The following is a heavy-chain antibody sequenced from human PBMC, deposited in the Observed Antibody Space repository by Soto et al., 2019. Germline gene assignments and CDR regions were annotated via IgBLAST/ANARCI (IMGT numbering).Heavy chain of an antibody. Sequence: QVQLQESGPGLVKPSQTLSLICTVSGGSIHRGGYYCSWIRQLPGPGLEWIGYIYCTGSPYYNPSLKSRITISVDTSAKQSSLKLSSVTAADTAIYFCARVFKTMSIYYGMDVWGQGTAVAGSS. CDR2: IYCTGSP. J-gene: IGHJ6*02. CDR3: ARVFKTMSIYYGMDV. D-gene: IGHD3-22*01. V-gene: IGHV4-31*03. CDR1: GGSIHRGGYY.